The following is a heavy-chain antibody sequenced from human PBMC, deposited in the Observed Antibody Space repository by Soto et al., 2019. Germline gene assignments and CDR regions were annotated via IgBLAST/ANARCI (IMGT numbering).Heavy chain of an antibody. V-gene: IGHV3-15*01. CDR1: GFMFSSAW. Sequence: HLVESGGDLVKPGGSLRLSCAASGFMFSSAWMSWVRQAPGKGLEWVGRIKSKRDGGTTDYAPPVKGRFVISRDDSKNTLELQKNSLKPDDTAVYYWDEGWNDFWGQGTMVAVTS. J-gene: IGHJ4*02. CDR3: DEGWNDF. CDR2: IKSKRDGGTT. D-gene: IGHD1-1*01.